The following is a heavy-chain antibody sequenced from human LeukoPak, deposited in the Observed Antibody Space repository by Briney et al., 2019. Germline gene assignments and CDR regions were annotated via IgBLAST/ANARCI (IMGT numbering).Heavy chain of an antibody. CDR2: IKQDGREK. D-gene: IGHD6-13*01. J-gene: IGHJ4*02. V-gene: IGHV3-7*01. Sequence: GGSLRLSCAASGFTFSSYWMSWVRQAPGKGLEWVANIKQDGREKYYVDSVKGRFTVSRDNAKNSLYLQMDSLRVEATAMYYCAKVAASGISPTYYGGQGTLVTVSS. CDR3: AKVAASGISPTYY. CDR1: GFTFSSYW.